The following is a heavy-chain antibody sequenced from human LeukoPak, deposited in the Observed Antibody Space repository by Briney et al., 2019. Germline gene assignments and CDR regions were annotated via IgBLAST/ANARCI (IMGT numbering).Heavy chain of an antibody. CDR1: GFTFSNAW. CDR3: TTDRTVVVPAAIGYYYYYMDV. Sequence: TGGSLRLSCAASGFTFSNAWMSWVRQAPGEGLEWVGRIKSKTDGGTTDYAAPVKGRFTISRDDSKNTLYLQMNSLKTEDTAVYYCTTDRTVVVPAAIGYYYYYMDVWGKGTTVTVSS. J-gene: IGHJ6*03. D-gene: IGHD2-2*02. CDR2: IKSKTDGGTT. V-gene: IGHV3-15*01.